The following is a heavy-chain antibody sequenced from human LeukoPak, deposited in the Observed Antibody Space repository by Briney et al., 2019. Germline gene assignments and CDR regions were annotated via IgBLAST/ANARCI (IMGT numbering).Heavy chain of an antibody. V-gene: IGHV3-53*01. CDR3: ARSPDSGHYYYYYYGMDV. D-gene: IGHD1-14*01. CDR2: IYSGGST. Sequence: PGGSLRLSCAASGFTVSSNYMSWVRQAPGKGLEWVSVIYSGGSTYYADSVKGRFTISRDNSKNTLYLQMNSLRAEDTAAYYCARSPDSGHYYYYYYGMDVWGQGTTVTVSS. J-gene: IGHJ6*02. CDR1: GFTVSSNY.